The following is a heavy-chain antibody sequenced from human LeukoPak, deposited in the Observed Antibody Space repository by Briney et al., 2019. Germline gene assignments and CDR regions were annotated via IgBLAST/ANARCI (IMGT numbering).Heavy chain of an antibody. V-gene: IGHV1-2*02. CDR3: ARYCSGGSCYPFDY. CDR1: GYTFTGYY. CDR2: INPNSGGT. Sequence: ASVRVSCKASGYTFTGYYMHWERQAPGQGLEWMGWINPNSGGTNYAQKFQGRVTMTRDTSISTAYMELSRLRSDDTAVYYCARYCSGGSCYPFDYWGQGTLVTVSS. D-gene: IGHD2-15*01. J-gene: IGHJ4*02.